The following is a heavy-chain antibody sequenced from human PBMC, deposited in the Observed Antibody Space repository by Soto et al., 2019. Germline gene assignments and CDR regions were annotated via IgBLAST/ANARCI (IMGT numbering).Heavy chain of an antibody. CDR3: TRDLDWLLYDY. J-gene: IGHJ4*02. D-gene: IGHD3-3*01. CDR1: GFSLSDYV. CDR2: VSHDGTIT. Sequence: LRLSCLASGFSLSDYVMHWVRQAPGKGPVWVSRVSHDGTITSYADSVKGRFTISRDNSKNMLYLQMNSLRAEDTALYYCTRDLDWLLYDYWGQGTLVTVSS. V-gene: IGHV3-74*01.